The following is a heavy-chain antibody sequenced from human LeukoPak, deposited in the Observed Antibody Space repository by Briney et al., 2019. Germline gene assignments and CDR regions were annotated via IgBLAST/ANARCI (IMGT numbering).Heavy chain of an antibody. D-gene: IGHD2-15*01. CDR2: ISYDGSNK. CDR3: AGYCSGGSCYYYYGMDV. Sequence: PGGSLRLSCAASGFTFSSYAMHWVRQAPGKGLEWVAVISYDGSNKYYADSVKGRFTISRDNSKNTLYLQMNSLRAEDTAVYYCAGYCSGGSCYYYYGMDVWGQGPTVTVSS. CDR1: GFTFSSYA. J-gene: IGHJ6*02. V-gene: IGHV3-30-3*01.